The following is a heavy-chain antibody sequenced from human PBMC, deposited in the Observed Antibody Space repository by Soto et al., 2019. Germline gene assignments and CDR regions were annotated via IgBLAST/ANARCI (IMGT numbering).Heavy chain of an antibody. D-gene: IGHD3-10*01. Sequence: GASVKVSCKASGYTFTSYYMHWVRQAPGQGLEWMGIINPSGGSTSYAQKFQGRVTMTRDTSTSTVYMELSSLRSEDTAVYYCASKPILLWFGGGLDPWGQGTLVTVSS. CDR3: ASKPILLWFGGGLDP. CDR1: GYTFTSYY. J-gene: IGHJ5*02. CDR2: INPSGGST. V-gene: IGHV1-46*01.